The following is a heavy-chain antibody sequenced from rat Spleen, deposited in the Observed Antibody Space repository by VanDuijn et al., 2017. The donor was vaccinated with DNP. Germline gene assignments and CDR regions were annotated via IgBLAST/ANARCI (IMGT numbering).Heavy chain of an antibody. CDR3: TRDTGDYYSALFDY. Sequence: EVQLVESGGGLVQPGGSMKLSCAASGFTFSSFPMAWVRQAPTKDLEWAAIISTTGGKTDYRDSVKGRFTVSRDNARSTLYLQMNSLRSEDTATYYCTRDTGDYYSALFDYWGQGVMVTVSS. CDR1: GFTFSSFP. J-gene: IGHJ2*01. CDR2: ISTTGGKT. D-gene: IGHD1-6*01. V-gene: IGHV5-46*01.